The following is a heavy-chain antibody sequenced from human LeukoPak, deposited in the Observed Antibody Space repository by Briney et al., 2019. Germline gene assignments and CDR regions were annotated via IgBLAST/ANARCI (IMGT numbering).Heavy chain of an antibody. V-gene: IGHV3-53*01. Sequence: PGGSLRLSCATSGFTFSTYTMSWVRQAPWKGLEWVSVIYSGGSTYYADSVKGRFTISRDNSKNTLYLQMNSLRAEDTAVYYCAKTTSSGWYGRAEYFQHWGQGTLVTVSS. CDR1: GFTFSTYT. D-gene: IGHD6-19*01. J-gene: IGHJ1*01. CDR3: AKTTSSGWYGRAEYFQH. CDR2: IYSGGST.